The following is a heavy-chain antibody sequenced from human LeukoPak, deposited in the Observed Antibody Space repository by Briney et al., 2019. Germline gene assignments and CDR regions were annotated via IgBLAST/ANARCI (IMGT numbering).Heavy chain of an antibody. CDR2: IFSSGTNT. Sequence: GGSVRLSCAASGFIFSDYVMSWVRQAPGKGLEWVSAIFSSGTNTYYADFVKGRFTISRDNSKNTLFLQMNSLRAEDTAVYHCESKTGRTGTYYWGQGTLVTVSS. V-gene: IGHV3-23*05. J-gene: IGHJ4*02. CDR1: GFIFSDYV. D-gene: IGHD3-10*01. CDR3: ESKTGRTGTYY.